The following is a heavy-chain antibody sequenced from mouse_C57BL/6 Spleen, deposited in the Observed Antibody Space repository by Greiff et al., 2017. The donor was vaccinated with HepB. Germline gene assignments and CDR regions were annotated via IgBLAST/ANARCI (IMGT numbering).Heavy chain of an antibody. CDR3: ARSRGTVLDY. V-gene: IGHV1-59*01. CDR1: GYTFPSYW. Sequence: QVQLQQPGAELVRPGTSVKLSCKASGYTFPSYWMHWVKQRPGQGLEWIGVIDPSDSYTNYNQKFKGKATLTVDTSSSTAYMQLSSLTSEDSAVYYCARSRGTVLDYWGQGTTLTVSS. D-gene: IGHD1-1*01. CDR2: IDPSDSYT. J-gene: IGHJ2*01.